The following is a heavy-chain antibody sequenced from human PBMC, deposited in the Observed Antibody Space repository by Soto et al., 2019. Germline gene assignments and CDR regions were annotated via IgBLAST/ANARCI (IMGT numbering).Heavy chain of an antibody. CDR3: ASPMTLDAFDI. Sequence: QVQLVQSGAEVKKPGSSVKVSCKASGGTFSSYTISWVRQAPGQGLEWMRRIIPILGIANYAQKFQGRVTITADKSTSTAYMELSSLRSEDTAVYYCASPMTLDAFDIWGRGTMVTVSS. J-gene: IGHJ3*02. CDR1: GGTFSSYT. CDR2: IIPILGIA. V-gene: IGHV1-69*02.